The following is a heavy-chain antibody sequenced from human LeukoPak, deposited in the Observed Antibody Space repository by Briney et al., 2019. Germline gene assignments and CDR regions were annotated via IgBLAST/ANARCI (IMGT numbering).Heavy chain of an antibody. CDR3: ARIGSWGGDFDY. J-gene: IGHJ4*02. D-gene: IGHD3-16*01. Sequence: SETLSLTCTVSGGSLNPYYWNWIRQPPGKGLEWIGYIYYSGSTSYNPSLKSRVTISVDTSKNQFSLKLNSVTAADTAVYYCARIGSWGGDFDYWGQGTLVTVSS. CDR1: GGSLNPYY. V-gene: IGHV4-59*01. CDR2: IYYSGST.